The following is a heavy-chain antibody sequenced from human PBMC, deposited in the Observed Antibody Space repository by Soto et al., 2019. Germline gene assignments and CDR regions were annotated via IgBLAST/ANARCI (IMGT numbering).Heavy chain of an antibody. V-gene: IGHV1-46*03. CDR2: INPSGGSP. D-gene: IGHD1-26*01. CDR1: GYTFTNYY. Sequence: QVQLMQSGAEVKKPGASVKVSCKASGYTFTNYYMHWVRQVPGQGLEWMGIINPSGGSPAHAQNCRGRPTTTIDTSTTPIHMELSNRRSEDTAIYYCARSDLVGGGAIDLWGQGTMVTVSS. J-gene: IGHJ3*01. CDR3: ARSDLVGGGAIDL.